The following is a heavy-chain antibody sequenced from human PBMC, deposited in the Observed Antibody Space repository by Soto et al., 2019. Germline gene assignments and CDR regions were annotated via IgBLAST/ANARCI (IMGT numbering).Heavy chain of an antibody. CDR1: GGSISSNNW. D-gene: IGHD1-7*01. CDR2: IYRTGST. V-gene: IGHV4-4*02. CDR3: ASRDPGTSVDY. Sequence: SETLSLTCTVSGGSISSNNWWTWVRQPPGQGLEWIGEIYRTGSTNYNPSLKSRVTISLDKSENQFSLKVTSLTAADTAVYYCASRDPGTSVDYWGQGTLVTVSS. J-gene: IGHJ4*02.